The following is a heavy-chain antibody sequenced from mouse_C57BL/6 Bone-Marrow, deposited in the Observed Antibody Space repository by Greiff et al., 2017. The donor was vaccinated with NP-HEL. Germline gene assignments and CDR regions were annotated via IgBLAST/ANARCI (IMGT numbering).Heavy chain of an antibody. J-gene: IGHJ3*01. Sequence: QVQLQQPGAELVKPGASVKVSCKASGYTFTSYWMHWVKQRPGQGLEWIGRIHPSDSDTNYNQKFKGKATLTVDKSSSTAYMQLSSLTSEDSAVYYCAIGSYYSNYEFAYWGQGTLVTVSA. D-gene: IGHD2-5*01. CDR2: IHPSDSDT. CDR3: AIGSYYSNYEFAY. CDR1: GYTFTSYW. V-gene: IGHV1-74*01.